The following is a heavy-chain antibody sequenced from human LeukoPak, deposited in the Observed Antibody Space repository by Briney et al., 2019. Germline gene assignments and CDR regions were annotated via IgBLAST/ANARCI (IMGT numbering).Heavy chain of an antibody. D-gene: IGHD3-22*01. CDR3: ARLGSSYNYDSSGYYP. Sequence: ASVKVSCKASGYTFTSYDISWVRQATGQGLEWMGWMNPNSGNTGYAQKFQGRVTMTRNTSISTAYMELSSLRSEDTAVYYCARLGSSYNYDSSGYYPWGQGTLVTVSS. V-gene: IGHV1-8*01. J-gene: IGHJ4*02. CDR2: MNPNSGNT. CDR1: GYTFTSYD.